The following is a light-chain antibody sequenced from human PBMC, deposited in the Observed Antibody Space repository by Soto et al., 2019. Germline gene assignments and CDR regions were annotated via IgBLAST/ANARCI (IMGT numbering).Light chain of an antibody. CDR3: QSYDSSLIVSKV. V-gene: IGLV1-40*01. CDR1: SSNLGAGYD. Sequence: QSLLTQPPSLSGAPGQRVTISCSGSSSNLGAGYDVQWYQQFPGTAPKLLIYANSARPSGVPDRFSGSKSGTSASLAITGLQAEDEADYYCQSYDSSLIVSKVFGTGTKVTVL. CDR2: ANS. J-gene: IGLJ1*01.